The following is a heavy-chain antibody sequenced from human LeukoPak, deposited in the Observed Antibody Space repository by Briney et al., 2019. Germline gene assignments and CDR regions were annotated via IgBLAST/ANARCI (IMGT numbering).Heavy chain of an antibody. V-gene: IGHV1-8*01. CDR3: ARPVAGTAYDY. CDR1: GYTFTSYD. CDR2: VNPNSGNT. Sequence: GASVKVSCKASGYTFTSYDINWVRQATGQGLEWMGWVNPNSGNTNYAQKFQGRVTMTRDTSISTAYMELSRLRSDDTAVYYCARPVAGTAYDYWGQGTLVTVSS. J-gene: IGHJ4*02. D-gene: IGHD6-19*01.